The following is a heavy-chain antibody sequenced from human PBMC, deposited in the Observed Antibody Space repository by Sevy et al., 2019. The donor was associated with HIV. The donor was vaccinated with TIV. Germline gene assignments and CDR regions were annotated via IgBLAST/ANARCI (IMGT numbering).Heavy chain of an antibody. CDR1: GYNFNTYW. D-gene: IGHD2-2*02. V-gene: IGHV5-51*01. CDR3: ARPSGPDCSSTSCYNYDAFDI. CDR2: IYPGDSDT. J-gene: IGHJ3*02. Sequence: GESLKISCKTSGYNFNTYWIGWVRQKPGKGLEWMGIIYPGDSDTRYSPSFQGRVTISADKSISTAYLQWSSLKASDTAMYYCARPSGPDCSSTSCYNYDAFDIWGQGTMVTVSS.